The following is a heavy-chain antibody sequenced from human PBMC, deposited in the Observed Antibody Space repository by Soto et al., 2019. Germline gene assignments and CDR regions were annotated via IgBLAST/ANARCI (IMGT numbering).Heavy chain of an antibody. J-gene: IGHJ4*02. CDR2: FDPEDGET. V-gene: IGHV1-24*01. CDR3: ARGGDGYNFGAVH. D-gene: IGHD2-21*01. CDR1: GYTLTELS. Sequence: ASVKVSCKVSGYTLTELSMHWVRQAPGKGLEWMGGFDPEDGETIYAQKFQGRVTITADASTDTAYMELSSLRSEDTAVYYCARGGDGYNFGAVHWGQGTPVTVSS.